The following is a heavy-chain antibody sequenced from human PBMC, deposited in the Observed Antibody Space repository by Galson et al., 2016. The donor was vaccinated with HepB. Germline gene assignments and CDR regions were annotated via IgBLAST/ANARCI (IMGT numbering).Heavy chain of an antibody. CDR2: MNPNNGNT. CDR1: GYSFTSHD. Sequence: SVKVSCKASGYSFTSHDINWVRQATGQGLEWMGWMNPNNGNTGYAQKFQGGVTMTRNTSISTVYMELSSLRSEYTARYYCARGDYVMDVWGQGTTVTVSS. CDR3: ARGDYVMDV. J-gene: IGHJ6*02. V-gene: IGHV1-8*01.